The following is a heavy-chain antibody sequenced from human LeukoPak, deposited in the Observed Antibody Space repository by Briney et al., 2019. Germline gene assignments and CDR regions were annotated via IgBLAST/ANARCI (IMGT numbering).Heavy chain of an antibody. J-gene: IGHJ4*02. CDR1: GGSVSSGSYY. V-gene: IGHV4-61*01. CDR3: ARGISTDY. D-gene: IGHD2-2*01. Sequence: SETLSLTCTVSGGSVSSGSYYWSWIRQPPGKGLEWIGYIYYSGSTNYNPSLKSRVTISVDTSKNQFSLKLSSVTAADTAVYYCARGISTDYWGQGTLVTVSS. CDR2: IYYSGST.